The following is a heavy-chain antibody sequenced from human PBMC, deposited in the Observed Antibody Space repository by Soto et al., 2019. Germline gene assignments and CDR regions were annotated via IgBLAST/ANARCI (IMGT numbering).Heavy chain of an antibody. D-gene: IGHD3-22*01. J-gene: IGHJ3*02. Sequence: PSETLSLTCTVSGGSVSSGSYYWSWIRQPPGKGLEWIGYIYYSGSTNYNPSLKSRVTISVDTSKNQFSLKLSSVTAADTAVYYCARGDYYDSSEDAFDIWGQGTMVTVSS. CDR1: GGSVSSGSYY. CDR3: ARGDYYDSSEDAFDI. V-gene: IGHV4-61*01. CDR2: IYYSGST.